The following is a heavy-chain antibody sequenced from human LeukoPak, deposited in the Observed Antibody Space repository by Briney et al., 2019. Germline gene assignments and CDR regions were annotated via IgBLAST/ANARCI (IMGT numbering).Heavy chain of an antibody. Sequence: GGSLRLSCAASGFTFSNAWMSWVRQAPGKGLEWVGRIKSKTDGGTTDYAAPVKGRFTISRDDSKNTLYLQMNSLKTEDTAVYYCTTGYDFWSGPKFGYWGQGTLVSVSS. D-gene: IGHD3-3*01. CDR1: GFTFSNAW. J-gene: IGHJ4*02. V-gene: IGHV3-15*01. CDR3: TTGYDFWSGPKFGY. CDR2: IKSKTDGGTT.